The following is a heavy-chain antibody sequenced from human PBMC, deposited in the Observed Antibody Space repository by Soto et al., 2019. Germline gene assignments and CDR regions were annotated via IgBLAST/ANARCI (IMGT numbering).Heavy chain of an antibody. V-gene: IGHV3-21*01. CDR3: ARDPIVVVVAAFDI. CDR1: GFTFSSYS. CDR2: ISSSSSYI. J-gene: IGHJ3*02. Sequence: TGGSLRLSCAASGFTFSSYSMNWVRQAPGKGLEWVSSISSSSSYIYYADSVKGRFTISRDNAKNSLYLQMNSLRAEDTAVYYCARDPIVVVVAAFDIWGQGTMVTVSS. D-gene: IGHD2-15*01.